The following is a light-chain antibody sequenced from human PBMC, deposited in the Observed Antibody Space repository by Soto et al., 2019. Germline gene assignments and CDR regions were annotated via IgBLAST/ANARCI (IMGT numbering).Light chain of an antibody. CDR1: NSNIGSNT. Sequence: SVLTQPPSASGTPGQRVTISCSGSNSNIGSNTVNWYQQLPGTAPKLLIYYDNLRPSGVPDRISGSKSGTSASLAISGLQSDDEADYYCAAWDYSLNGRVFGTGTKLTVL. CDR3: AAWDYSLNGRV. CDR2: YDN. J-gene: IGLJ1*01. V-gene: IGLV1-44*01.